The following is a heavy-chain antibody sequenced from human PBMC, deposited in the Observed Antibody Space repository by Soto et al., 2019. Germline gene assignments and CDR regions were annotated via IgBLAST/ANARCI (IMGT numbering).Heavy chain of an antibody. V-gene: IGHV4-34*01. CDR2: INHSGST. CDR3: ARSSGSYFYFDY. Sequence: QVQLQQWGAGLLKPSETLSLTCAVYGGSFSGYYWSWIRQPPGKGLEWIGEINHSGSTNYNPSLKSRVTISVDTSKNQFSLKLSSVTAADTAVYYCARSSGSYFYFDYWGQGTLVTVSS. D-gene: IGHD3-10*01. CDR1: GGSFSGYY. J-gene: IGHJ4*02.